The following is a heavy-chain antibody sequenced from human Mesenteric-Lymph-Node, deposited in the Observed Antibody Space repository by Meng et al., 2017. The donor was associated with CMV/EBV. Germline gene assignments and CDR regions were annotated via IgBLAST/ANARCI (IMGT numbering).Heavy chain of an antibody. Sequence: GGSLRLSCAASGFTFSSYSMNWVRQAPGKGLEWVSSISSSSYIYYADSVKGRFTISRDNAKNSLYLKMNSLRAEDTAVYYCAILGEGAMGAYFDYWGQGTLVTVSS. D-gene: IGHD1-26*01. CDR3: AILGEGAMGAYFDY. CDR1: GFTFSSYS. CDR2: ISSSSYI. J-gene: IGHJ4*02. V-gene: IGHV3-21*01.